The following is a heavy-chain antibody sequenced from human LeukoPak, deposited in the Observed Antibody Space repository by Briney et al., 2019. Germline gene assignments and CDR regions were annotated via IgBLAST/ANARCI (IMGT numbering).Heavy chain of an antibody. Sequence: ASVKVSCKASGYTFTSYDISWVRQAPGQGLEWMGWISAYNGNTNYAQKLQGRVTMTTDTSTSTAYMELRSLRSDDTAVYYCARDQGLRFLELLGPDYWGQGTLVTVSS. V-gene: IGHV1-18*01. D-gene: IGHD3-3*01. CDR1: GYTFTSYD. CDR2: ISAYNGNT. J-gene: IGHJ4*02. CDR3: ARDQGLRFLELLGPDY.